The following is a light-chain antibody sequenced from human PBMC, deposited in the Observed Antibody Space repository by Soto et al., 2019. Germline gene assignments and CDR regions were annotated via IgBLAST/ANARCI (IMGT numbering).Light chain of an antibody. CDR2: AVS. CDR1: SSDIGGYNS. J-gene: IGLJ1*01. CDR3: SSYAGNNIHYV. Sequence: QSALTQPASVSGSPGQSITISCTGTSSDIGGYNSVSWYQQHPGKAPKLVIYAVSNRPSGVSSRFSGSKSGNTASLTMSGLQAEDEATYYCSSYAGNNIHYVFGTGTKVTVL. V-gene: IGLV2-14*01.